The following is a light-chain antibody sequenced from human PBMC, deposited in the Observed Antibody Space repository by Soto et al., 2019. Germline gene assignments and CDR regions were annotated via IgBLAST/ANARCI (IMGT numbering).Light chain of an antibody. Sequence: PSTLSASVGDRVTITCRASQSISSWLAWYHXKXGXXXNXXXHKASHLESGVPSRFSGSGYGTEFTLTISSLQPGDFATYYCQHYNTYPWTVGQGNKVDI. CDR2: KAS. J-gene: IGKJ1*01. CDR3: QHYNTYPWT. V-gene: IGKV1-5*03. CDR1: QSISSW.